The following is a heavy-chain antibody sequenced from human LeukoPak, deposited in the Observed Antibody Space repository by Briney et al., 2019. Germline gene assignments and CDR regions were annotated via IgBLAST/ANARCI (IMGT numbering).Heavy chain of an antibody. Sequence: GGALRLSCSASGFIFSDFWIHWVRQAPGKGPEWLSRTSKDGSHTVYADSAKGRFTASRDNTKNTVYLEVTNVRPEDTAVYYCTRGGYSGSYYRFSWGQRTPVTVAS. CDR1: GFIFSDFW. V-gene: IGHV3-74*03. CDR2: TSKDGSHT. D-gene: IGHD5-12*01. J-gene: IGHJ4*02. CDR3: TRGGYSGSYYRFS.